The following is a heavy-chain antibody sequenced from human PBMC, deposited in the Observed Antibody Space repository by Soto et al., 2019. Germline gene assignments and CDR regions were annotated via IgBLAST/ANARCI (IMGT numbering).Heavy chain of an antibody. CDR3: ASYYYDSSYYYGMDV. V-gene: IGHV3-33*01. CDR2: IWYDGSNK. Sequence: GGSLRLSCAASGFTFSSYGMHWVRQAPGKGLEWVAVIWYDGSNKYYVDSVKGRFTISRDNSKNTLYLQMNSLRAEDTAVYYCASYYYDSSYYYGMDVWGQGTTVTVSS. J-gene: IGHJ6*02. D-gene: IGHD3-22*01. CDR1: GFTFSSYG.